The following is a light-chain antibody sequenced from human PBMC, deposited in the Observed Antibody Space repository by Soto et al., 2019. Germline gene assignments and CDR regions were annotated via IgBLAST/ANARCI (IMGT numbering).Light chain of an antibody. Sequence: EIVMTQSPATLSVSPGERATLSCRAGQSVSSNLAWYQQKPGQAPRLLIYGASTRATGIPDRFSGSGSGTEFTLTISSLQSEDFAVYYCQQYNNWPPWTFGQGTKVDIK. CDR2: GAS. V-gene: IGKV3-15*01. CDR1: QSVSSN. J-gene: IGKJ1*01. CDR3: QQYNNWPPWT.